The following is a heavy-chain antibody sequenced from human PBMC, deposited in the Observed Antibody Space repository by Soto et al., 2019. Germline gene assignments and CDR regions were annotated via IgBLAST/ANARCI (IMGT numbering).Heavy chain of an antibody. D-gene: IGHD2-21*02. CDR1: GGSISTYF. Sequence: SETLSLTCTVSGGSISTYFWTWIRQPPGKGLEWIGYLYYSGRTNYNPSLKTRATIAIDTSKSHFSLKLSSVTAADTATYYCARVRQYGDSGYWFDAWAQGTLVTVS. CDR2: LYYSGRT. J-gene: IGHJ5*02. V-gene: IGHV4-59*01. CDR3: ARVRQYGDSGYWFDA.